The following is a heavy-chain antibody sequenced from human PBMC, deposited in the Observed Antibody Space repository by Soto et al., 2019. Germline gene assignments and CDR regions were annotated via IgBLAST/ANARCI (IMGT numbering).Heavy chain of an antibody. CDR1: GFTFSSYA. V-gene: IGHV3-30-3*01. CDR2: ISYDGSNK. CDR3: AREIEASITMVRGVPGP. J-gene: IGHJ5*02. Sequence: PGGSLRLSCAASGFTFSSYAMHWVRQAPGKGLEWVAVISYDGSNKYYADSVKGRFTISRDNSKNTLYLQMNSLRAEDTAVYYCAREIEASITMVRGVPGPWGQGTLVTV. D-gene: IGHD3-10*01.